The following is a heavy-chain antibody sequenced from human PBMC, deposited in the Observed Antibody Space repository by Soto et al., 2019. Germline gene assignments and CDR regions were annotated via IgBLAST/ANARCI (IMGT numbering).Heavy chain of an antibody. D-gene: IGHD3-3*01. V-gene: IGHV1-18*01. CDR1: GYTFTSYG. CDR2: ISAYNGNT. Sequence: QVQLVQSGAEVKKPGASVKVSCKASGYTFTSYGISWVRQAPGQGLEWMGWISAYNGNTNSAQKPQGRVTMTTDTSTSTAYMELRTLRSDDTAVYYCARDFDSIFGVVIIGVRYYMAVWGKGTTVTVSS. J-gene: IGHJ6*03. CDR3: ARDFDSIFGVVIIGVRYYMAV.